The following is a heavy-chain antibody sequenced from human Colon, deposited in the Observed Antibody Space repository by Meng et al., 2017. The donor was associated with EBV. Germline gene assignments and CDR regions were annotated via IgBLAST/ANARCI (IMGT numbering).Heavy chain of an antibody. CDR1: RFTLSNYA. V-gene: IGHV3-23*04. D-gene: IGHD5-24*01. Sequence: VQRVEAGGCLVQPGGSLRLSCAASRFTLSNYAMSWVRQAPGKGLEWISFISGTGGSTYYADSVKGRFTISRDNSKNTLYLQMNSLRAEDTALYYCVRDGYNDIPFDYWGPGTLVTVSS. J-gene: IGHJ4*02. CDR2: ISGTGGST. CDR3: VRDGYNDIPFDY.